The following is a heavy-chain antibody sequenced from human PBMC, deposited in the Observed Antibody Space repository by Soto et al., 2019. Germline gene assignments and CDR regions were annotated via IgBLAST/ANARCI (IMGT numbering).Heavy chain of an antibody. CDR3: AKATMIVVAGMDV. V-gene: IGHV3-30*18. CDR1: GSTFSSYG. CDR2: ISYDGSNK. J-gene: IGHJ6*02. Sequence: GGSLRLSCAASGSTFSSYGMHWVRQAPGKGLEWVAVISYDGSNKYYADSVKGRFTISRDNSKNTLYLQMNSLRAEDTAVYYCAKATMIVVAGMDVWGQGTTVTVSS. D-gene: IGHD3-22*01.